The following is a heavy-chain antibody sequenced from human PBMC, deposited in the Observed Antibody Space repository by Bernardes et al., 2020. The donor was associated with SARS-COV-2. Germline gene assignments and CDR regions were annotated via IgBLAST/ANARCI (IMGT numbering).Heavy chain of an antibody. J-gene: IGHJ4*02. V-gene: IGHV1-8*01. Sequence: ASVKVSCETSGYMFTDHDINWVRQAFGQGPEWVGWMSPRNGRTGYNQRFQGRVTMTRNTSISTAYMELSSLKFDDTAIYYCVRGIVPNYDPSGYSFDFWGQGTQVTVSS. D-gene: IGHD3-22*01. CDR1: GYMFTDHD. CDR3: VRGIVPNYDPSGYSFDF. CDR2: MSPRNGRT.